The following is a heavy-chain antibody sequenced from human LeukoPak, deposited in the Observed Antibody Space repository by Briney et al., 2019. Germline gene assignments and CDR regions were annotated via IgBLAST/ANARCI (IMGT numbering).Heavy chain of an antibody. V-gene: IGHV3-21*01. CDR2: ISSSSSYI. J-gene: IGHJ6*02. CDR1: GFTFSSYS. D-gene: IGHD4-17*01. CDR3: ARAQTTEDDYYYGMDV. Sequence: GGSLRLSCAASGFTFSSYSMTWVRQAPGKGLEWVSSISSSSSYIYYADSVKGRFTISRDNAKNSLYLQMNSLRAEDTAVYYCARAQTTEDDYYYGMDVWGQGTTVTVSS.